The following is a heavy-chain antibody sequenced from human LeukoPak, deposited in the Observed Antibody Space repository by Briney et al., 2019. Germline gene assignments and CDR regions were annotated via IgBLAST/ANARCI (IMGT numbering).Heavy chain of an antibody. J-gene: IGHJ4*02. V-gene: IGHV3-21*01. CDR1: GFTFSSYS. CDR3: ATDVIVGATRWVNYFDY. D-gene: IGHD1-26*01. Sequence: GGSLRLSCAASGFTFSSYSMNWVRQAPGKGLEWVSSISSSSSYIYYADSVKGRFTISRDNAKNSLYLQMNSLRAEDTAEYYCATDVIVGATRWVNYFDYWGQGTLVTVSS. CDR2: ISSSSSYI.